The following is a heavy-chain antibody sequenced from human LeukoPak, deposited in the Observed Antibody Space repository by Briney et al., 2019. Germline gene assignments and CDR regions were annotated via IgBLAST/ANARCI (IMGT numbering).Heavy chain of an antibody. CDR2: ASTDEINQ. D-gene: IGHD3-22*01. Sequence: PGGSLRLSCGASGFTFRNHGMHWVRQAPGKGLEWVAVASTDEINQWYADSVKGRFIISRDNSRNTVILEMNTLRTEDTAVYFCAAFITTKLDYWGQGILVTVSS. J-gene: IGHJ4*02. V-gene: IGHV3-30*03. CDR3: AAFITTKLDY. CDR1: GFTFRNHG.